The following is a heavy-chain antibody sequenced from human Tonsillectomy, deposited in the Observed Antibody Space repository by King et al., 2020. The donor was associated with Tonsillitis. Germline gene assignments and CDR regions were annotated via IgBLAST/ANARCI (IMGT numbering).Heavy chain of an antibody. D-gene: IGHD6-19*01. Sequence: VQLVESGGGVVQPGRSLRLSCAASGFTFSNYVMHWVRQAPGKGLEWVADISYDGSNKYYADSVKGRFTISRDNSKNTLYLQMNSLRVEDTAMYYCARDSVAGTWYFDYWGQGTLVTVSS. CDR3: ARDSVAGTWYFDY. V-gene: IGHV3-30*04. CDR2: ISYDGSNK. CDR1: GFTFSNYV. J-gene: IGHJ4*02.